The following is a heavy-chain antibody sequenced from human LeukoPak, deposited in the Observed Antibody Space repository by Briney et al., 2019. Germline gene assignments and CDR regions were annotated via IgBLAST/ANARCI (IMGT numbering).Heavy chain of an antibody. V-gene: IGHV1-2*02. J-gene: IGHJ4*02. Sequence: GASVKASCKASGYTFTGYYMHWVRQAPGQGLEWMGWINPNSGGTNYAQKFQGRVTMTRDTSISTAYMELSRLRSDDTAVYYCARVGPGATIPSYYFDYWGQGTLVTVSS. D-gene: IGHD5-12*01. CDR3: ARVGPGATIPSYYFDY. CDR2: INPNSGGT. CDR1: GYTFTGYY.